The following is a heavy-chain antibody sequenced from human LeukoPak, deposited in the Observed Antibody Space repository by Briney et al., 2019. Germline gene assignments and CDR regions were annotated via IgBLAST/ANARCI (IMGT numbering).Heavy chain of an antibody. CDR3: ARGMHAFDI. Sequence: GGSLRLSCAASGFTFSDYYMNWVRQAPGKGLEWVSYISSSVSTIYYADSVKGRFTISRDNAKNSLYLQMNSLRAEDTAVYYCARGMHAFDIWGQGTMVIVSS. CDR2: ISSSVSTI. V-gene: IGHV3-11*04. CDR1: GFTFSDYY. J-gene: IGHJ3*02.